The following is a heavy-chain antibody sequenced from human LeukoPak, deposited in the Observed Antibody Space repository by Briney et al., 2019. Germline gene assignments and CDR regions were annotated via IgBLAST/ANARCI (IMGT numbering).Heavy chain of an antibody. J-gene: IGHJ4*02. CDR1: GFTFSSYG. V-gene: IGHV3-23*01. CDR3: AKDRRAGSYDY. CDR2: ISGSGGNT. Sequence: GTLRLSCTASGFTFSSYGMTWVRQAPGKGLEWVSAISGSGGNTYYADSVKGRFTISRDNSKNTLYLQMNSLRAEDTAVYYRAKDRRAGSYDYWGQGTLVTVSS. D-gene: IGHD3-10*01.